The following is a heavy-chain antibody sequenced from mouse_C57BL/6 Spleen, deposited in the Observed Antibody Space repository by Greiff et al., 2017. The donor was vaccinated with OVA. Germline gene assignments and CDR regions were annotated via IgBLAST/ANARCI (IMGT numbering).Heavy chain of an antibody. CDR2: IFPGSGST. J-gene: IGHJ3*01. CDR3: ARDYYGSSYRSWFAY. CDR1: GYTFTDYY. Sequence: VQLQQSGPELVKPGASVKISCKASGYTFTDYYINWVKQRPGQGLEWIGWIFPGSGSTYYNEKFKGKATLTVDKSSSTAYMLLSSLTSEDSAVYFCARDYYGSSYRSWFAYWGQGTLVTVSA. D-gene: IGHD1-1*01. V-gene: IGHV1-75*01.